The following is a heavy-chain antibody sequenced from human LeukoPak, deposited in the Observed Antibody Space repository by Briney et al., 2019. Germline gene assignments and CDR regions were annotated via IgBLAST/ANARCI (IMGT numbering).Heavy chain of an antibody. CDR1: GYTFTGYY. D-gene: IGHD6-19*01. Sequence: ASVKVSCKASGYTFTGYYMHWVRQAPGQGLECMGWINPNSGGTNYAQKFQGRVTMTRDTSINTSYMELSRLRSDDTAVYYCARDREGAIAVAGYYFDYWGQGTLVAVSS. CDR3: ARDREGAIAVAGYYFDY. V-gene: IGHV1-2*02. J-gene: IGHJ4*02. CDR2: INPNSGGT.